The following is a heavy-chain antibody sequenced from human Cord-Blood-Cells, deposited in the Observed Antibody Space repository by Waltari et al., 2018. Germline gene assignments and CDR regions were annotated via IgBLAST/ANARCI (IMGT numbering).Heavy chain of an antibody. CDR1: GGSFRGYY. CDR3: ARDERVSSSFDY. D-gene: IGHD6-6*01. Sequence: QVQLQQWGAGLLKPSETLSLTCAVYGGSFRGYYWSWIRQPPGKGLEWIGEINHSGSTNYNPSLKSRVTISVDTSKNQFSLKLSSVTAADTAVYYCARDERVSSSFDYWGQGTLVTVSS. CDR2: INHSGST. V-gene: IGHV4-34*01. J-gene: IGHJ4*02.